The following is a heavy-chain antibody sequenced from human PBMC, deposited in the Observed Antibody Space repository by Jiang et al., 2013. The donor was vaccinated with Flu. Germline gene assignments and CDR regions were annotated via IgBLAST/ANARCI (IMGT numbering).Heavy chain of an antibody. CDR2: IYYSGST. Sequence: GLVKPSETLSLTCTVSGGSISSYYWSWIRQPPGKGLEWIGYIYYSGSTNYNPSLKSRVTISVDTSKNQFSLKLSSVTAADTAVYYCARDLHYDSSFDAFDIWGQGTMVTVSS. J-gene: IGHJ3*02. CDR1: GGSISSYY. CDR3: ARDLHYDSSFDAFDI. V-gene: IGHV4-59*01. D-gene: IGHD3-22*01.